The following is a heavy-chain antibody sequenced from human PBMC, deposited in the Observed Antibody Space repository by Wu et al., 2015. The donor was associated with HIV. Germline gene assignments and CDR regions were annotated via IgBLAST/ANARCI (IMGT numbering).Heavy chain of an antibody. CDR1: GGTFSSYA. CDR3: ARGGHPYYDSSRGWFDP. CDR2: IIPIFGTA. J-gene: IGHJ5*02. Sequence: QVQLVQSGAEVKKPGSSVKVSCKASGGTFSSYAISWVRQAPGQGLEWMGGIIPIFGTANYAQKFQGRVMITTDESTSTAYMELSSLRSEDTAVYYCARGGHPYYDSSRGWFDPWGQGTLVTVSS. V-gene: IGHV1-69*05. D-gene: IGHD3-22*01.